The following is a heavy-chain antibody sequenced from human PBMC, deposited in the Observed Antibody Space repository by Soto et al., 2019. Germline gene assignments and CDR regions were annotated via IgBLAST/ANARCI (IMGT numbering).Heavy chain of an antibody. CDR3: AREPLDYYDSSGYVDY. CDR2: IYYSGST. V-gene: IGHV4-31*03. Sequence: SETLSLTCTVSGGSISSGGYYWSWIRQHPGKGLEWIGYIYYSGSTYYNPSLKSRVTISVDTSKNQFSLKLSSVTAADTAVYYCAREPLDYYDSSGYVDYWGQGTLVTSPQ. D-gene: IGHD3-22*01. CDR1: GGSISSGGYY. J-gene: IGHJ4*02.